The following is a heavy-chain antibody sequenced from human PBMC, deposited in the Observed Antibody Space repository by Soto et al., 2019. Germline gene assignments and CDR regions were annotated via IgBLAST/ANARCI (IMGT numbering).Heavy chain of an antibody. CDR2: IYYSGST. D-gene: IGHD2-15*01. CDR3: ARVAEQVDGANIAF. Sequence: TLPVTWPVSGGTIGGGGGCWRWIPKQPWKGLEWIQYIYYSGSTDYTTSLQIRVTISVDTSKNQFSRKLSSVNVADKAMYYCARVAEQVDGANIAFWGNGSPVPV. V-gene: IGHV4-31*02. J-gene: IGHJ6*03. CDR1: GGTIGGGGGC.